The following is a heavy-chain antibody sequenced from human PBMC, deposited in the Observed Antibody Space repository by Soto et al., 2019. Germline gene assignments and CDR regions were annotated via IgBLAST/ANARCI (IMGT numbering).Heavy chain of an antibody. CDR1: GGSISSSSYY. V-gene: IGHV4-39*01. D-gene: IGHD7-27*01. Sequence: SSETLSLTCTVSGGSISSSSYYWGWIRQPPGKGLEWIGRIYYSGSTYYNPSLKSRVTISVDTPKNQFSLKLSSVTAADTAVYYCAKNWNWGSLVHWGQGTLVTVSS. CDR3: AKNWNWGSLVH. J-gene: IGHJ4*02. CDR2: IYYSGST.